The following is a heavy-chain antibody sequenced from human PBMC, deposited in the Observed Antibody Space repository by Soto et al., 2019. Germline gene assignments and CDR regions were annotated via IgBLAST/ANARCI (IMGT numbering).Heavy chain of an antibody. CDR1: GYTFTSYG. V-gene: IGHV1-18*01. Sequence: QVQLVQSGAEVKKPGASVKVSCKASGYTFTSYGISWVRQAPGQGLEWMGWISAYNGNTNYAQKLQGRVTMTTDTSTSTAYMELRSLRSYDTVVYYCARNQWLVGQYYCYGMDVWGQGTTVTVSS. CDR3: ARNQWLVGQYYCYGMDV. J-gene: IGHJ6*02. CDR2: ISAYNGNT. D-gene: IGHD6-19*01.